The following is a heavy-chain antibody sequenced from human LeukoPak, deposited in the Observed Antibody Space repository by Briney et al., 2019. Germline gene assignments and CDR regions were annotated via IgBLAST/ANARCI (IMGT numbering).Heavy chain of an antibody. D-gene: IGHD3-10*01. CDR1: GGSISSYY. J-gene: IGHJ5*02. V-gene: IGHV4-59*08. Sequence: SETLSLTCTVSGGSISSYYWSWIRQPPGKGLEWIGYIYYSGSTNYNPSLKSRVTISVDTSKNQFSLKLSSETAADTAVYYCARQAHYGSAQRGFDPWGQGTLVTVSS. CDR2: IYYSGST. CDR3: ARQAHYGSAQRGFDP.